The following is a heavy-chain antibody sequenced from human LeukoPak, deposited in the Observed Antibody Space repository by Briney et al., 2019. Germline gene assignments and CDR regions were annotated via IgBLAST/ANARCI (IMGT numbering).Heavy chain of an antibody. Sequence: RASVKVSCKASGYTFTSYAMNWVRQAPGQGLEWMGWINTNTGNPTYAQGFTGRFVFSLDTSVSTAYLQISSLKAEDTAVYYCARGGSRGVIILPMGYWGQGTLVTVSS. CDR2: INTNTGNP. CDR3: ARGGSRGVIILPMGY. V-gene: IGHV7-4-1*02. J-gene: IGHJ4*02. CDR1: GYTFTSYA. D-gene: IGHD3-10*01.